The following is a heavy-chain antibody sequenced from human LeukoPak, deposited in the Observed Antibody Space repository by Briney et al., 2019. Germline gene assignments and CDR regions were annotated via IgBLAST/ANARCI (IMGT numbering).Heavy chain of an antibody. J-gene: IGHJ5*02. Sequence: SETLSLTCTVSGGSISSYYWSWIRQPPGKGLEWIGYIYYSGSTNYNPSLKSRVTISVDTSKNKFSLKLNSVTAADTAVYYCARLIDCSSTSCYTAAENWFAPWGQGTLVTVSS. D-gene: IGHD2-2*02. CDR1: GGSISSYY. CDR3: ARLIDCSSTSCYTAAENWFAP. CDR2: IYYSGST. V-gene: IGHV4-59*01.